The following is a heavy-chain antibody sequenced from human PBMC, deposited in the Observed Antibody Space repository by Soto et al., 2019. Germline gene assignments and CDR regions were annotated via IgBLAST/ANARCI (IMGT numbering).Heavy chain of an antibody. Sequence: PSETLSLTCSVSGGSISSSSYYWGWIRQPPGKGLEWIGSIYYSGSAYYNPSLKSRVTISVDTSKSHFSLRLSSVTAADTAVYQCARRRFKSDGSGSYTDSFDYWGQGALLTVSS. J-gene: IGHJ4*02. V-gene: IGHV4-39*02. CDR1: GGSISSSSYY. CDR2: IYYSGSA. CDR3: ARRRFKSDGSGSYTDSFDY. D-gene: IGHD3-22*01.